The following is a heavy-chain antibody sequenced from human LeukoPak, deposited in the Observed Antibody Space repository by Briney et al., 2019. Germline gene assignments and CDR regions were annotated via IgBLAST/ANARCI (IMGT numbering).Heavy chain of an antibody. CDR3: ARLKHIWGYGSGNVLYGMDV. D-gene: IGHD3-10*01. V-gene: IGHV4-39*01. Sequence: KPSETLSLTCTVSGGSISSSNYYWGWIRQPPGKGLEWIGSIYYSGSTYYNPSLKSRVTISVDTSKNQFSLKLSSVTAADTAVYYCARLKHIWGYGSGNVLYGMDVWGQGTTVTVSS. CDR2: IYYSGST. CDR1: GGSISSSNYY. J-gene: IGHJ6*02.